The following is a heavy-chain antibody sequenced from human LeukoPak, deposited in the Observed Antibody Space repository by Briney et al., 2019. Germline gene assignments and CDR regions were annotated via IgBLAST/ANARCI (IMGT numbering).Heavy chain of an antibody. CDR3: ARAYCSSTSCYPYYYYYGMDV. D-gene: IGHD2-2*01. Sequence: PGGSLRLSCAASGFTFSSYSMNWVRQAPGKGLEWVSPISSGSSYIYYADSVKGRFTISRDNAKNSLYLQMNSLRAEDTAVYYCARAYCSSTSCYPYYYYYGMDVWGQGTTVTVSS. CDR2: ISSGSSYI. CDR1: GFTFSSYS. V-gene: IGHV3-21*01. J-gene: IGHJ6*02.